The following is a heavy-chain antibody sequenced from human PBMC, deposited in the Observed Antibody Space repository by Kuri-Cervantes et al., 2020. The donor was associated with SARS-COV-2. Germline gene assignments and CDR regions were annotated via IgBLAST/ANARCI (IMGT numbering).Heavy chain of an antibody. Sequence: LRLSCTVSGGSISSGDYYWSWIRQPPGKGLEWIGYIYYSGSTYYNPSLKSRVTISVDTSKNQFSLKLSSVTAADTAAYYCARDLGVITSWFDPWGQGTLVTVSS. CDR2: IYYSGST. CDR3: ARDLGVITSWFDP. J-gene: IGHJ5*02. D-gene: IGHD3-10*01. V-gene: IGHV4-30-4*08. CDR1: GGSISSGDYY.